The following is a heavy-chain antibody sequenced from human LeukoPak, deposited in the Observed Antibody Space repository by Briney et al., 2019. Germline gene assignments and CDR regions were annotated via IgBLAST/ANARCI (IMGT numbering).Heavy chain of an antibody. Sequence: GGSLRLSCAASGFTFSSYDMHWVRQAAGNGLEWVSAIGTAGDTYYPGSVKGRFTISRENAKNSLYLQMNSLRAEDTAVYYCARGDMVRGVIMAFDPWGQGTLVTVSS. V-gene: IGHV3-13*01. J-gene: IGHJ5*02. CDR2: IGTAGDT. CDR3: ARGDMVRGVIMAFDP. D-gene: IGHD3-10*01. CDR1: GFTFSSYD.